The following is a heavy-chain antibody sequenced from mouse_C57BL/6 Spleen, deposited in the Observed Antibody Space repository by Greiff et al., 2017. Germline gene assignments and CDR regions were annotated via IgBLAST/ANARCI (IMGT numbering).Heavy chain of an antibody. CDR2: IHPNSGST. Sequence: QVQLQQPGAELVKPGASVKLSCKASGYTFTSYWMHWVKQRPGQGLEWIGMIHPNSGSTNYNEKFKSKATLTVDKSSSTAYMQLSSLTSEDSAVDYCAGLRQDYAMDDWGQGTSVTVSS. D-gene: IGHD2-4*01. CDR3: AGLRQDYAMDD. J-gene: IGHJ4*01. V-gene: IGHV1-64*01. CDR1: GYTFTSYW.